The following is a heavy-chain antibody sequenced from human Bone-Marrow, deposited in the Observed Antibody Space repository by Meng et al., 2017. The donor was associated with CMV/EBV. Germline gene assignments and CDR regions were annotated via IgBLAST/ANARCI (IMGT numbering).Heavy chain of an antibody. V-gene: IGHV3-48*03. CDR3: AREELTYYDFWSGSYGMDV. Sequence: GESLKISCAASGFTFSSYEMNWVRQAPGKGLEWVSYISSSGSTIYYADSVKGRFTISRDNAKNSLYLQMNSLRAEDTAVYYCAREELTYYDFWSGSYGMDVWGQGTTVTVSS. CDR2: ISSSGSTI. CDR1: GFTFSSYE. J-gene: IGHJ6*02. D-gene: IGHD3-3*01.